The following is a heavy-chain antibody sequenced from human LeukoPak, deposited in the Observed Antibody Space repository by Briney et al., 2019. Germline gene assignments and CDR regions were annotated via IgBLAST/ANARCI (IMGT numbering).Heavy chain of an antibody. CDR1: GLTFARHA. Sequence: PGGILRLSCAASGLTFARHAMTWVRQTPGKGLEWVAGIGDSGTNTYYADSVKGRFTISRDNSKNMVYLQINSLRAEDTAVYFCATRPPSTTYFGVFDYWGQGTLVTVSS. J-gene: IGHJ4*02. CDR3: ATRPPSTTYFGVFDY. D-gene: IGHD2/OR15-2a*01. V-gene: IGHV3-23*01. CDR2: IGDSGTNT.